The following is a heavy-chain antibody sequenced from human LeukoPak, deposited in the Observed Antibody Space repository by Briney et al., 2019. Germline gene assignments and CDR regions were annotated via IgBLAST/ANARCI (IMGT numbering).Heavy chain of an antibody. J-gene: IGHJ4*02. V-gene: IGHV4-38-2*02. CDR2: IYYSGST. CDR1: GYFISSGYY. Sequence: SETLSLTCTVSGYFISSGYYWGCIRQPPGKGLKWIGSIYYSGSTYYNPSLKSRVTISVDTSKNQFSLKLSSVTAADTAVYYCARDVVAAAGSWDYWGQGTLVTVSS. D-gene: IGHD6-13*01. CDR3: ARDVVAAAGSWDY.